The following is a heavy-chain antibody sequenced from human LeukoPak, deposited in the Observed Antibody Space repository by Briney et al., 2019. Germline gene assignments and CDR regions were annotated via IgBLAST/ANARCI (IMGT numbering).Heavy chain of an antibody. CDR3: AREYSYGYYDYYMDV. V-gene: IGHV4-59*01. CDR2: IYYSGTT. D-gene: IGHD5-18*01. J-gene: IGHJ6*03. Sequence: SETLSLTCAVSGGSINNYYWSWIRQPPGKGLEWIGYIYYSGTTDYNPSLKSRVTMSVDSSKNQFSLQLSSVTAADTAVYYCAREYSYGYYDYYMDVWGKGTTVTVSS. CDR1: GGSINNYY.